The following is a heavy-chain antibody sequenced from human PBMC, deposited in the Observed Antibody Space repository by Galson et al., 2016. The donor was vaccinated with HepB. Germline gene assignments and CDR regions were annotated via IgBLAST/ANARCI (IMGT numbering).Heavy chain of an antibody. D-gene: IGHD4-11*01. Sequence: SLRLSCAASGFTFSTYGMHWVRQAPGKGLEWVAAIWYDGSNKYYGDSVKGRTIISRDNNNNTLYLQMTSLRAEETSVYYCARDGPKSPYSYYYYYGMDVWGQGTTVIVS. V-gene: IGHV3-33*01. J-gene: IGHJ6*02. CDR3: ARDGPKSPYSYYYYYGMDV. CDR1: GFTFSTYG. CDR2: IWYDGSNK.